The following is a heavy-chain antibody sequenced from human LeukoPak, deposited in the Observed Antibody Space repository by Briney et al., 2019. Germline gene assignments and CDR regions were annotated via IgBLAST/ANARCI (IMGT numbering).Heavy chain of an antibody. D-gene: IGHD6-19*01. J-gene: IGHJ4*02. V-gene: IGHV3-48*03. Sequence: GGSLRLSCAASGFTFSHYEMNWVRQAPGKGLEWLSYISSSASSIYYADSVKGRFTISRDNVKKSVYLQVNSLRAEDTAVYYCARGPNSSGWIYYFDYWGQGTLVTVSS. CDR3: ARGPNSSGWIYYFDY. CDR2: ISSSASSI. CDR1: GFTFSHYE.